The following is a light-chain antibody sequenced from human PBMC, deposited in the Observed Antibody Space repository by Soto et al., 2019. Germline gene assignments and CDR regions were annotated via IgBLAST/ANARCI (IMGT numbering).Light chain of an antibody. CDR2: DVS. CDR1: SSDVGAYNC. J-gene: IGLJ2*01. V-gene: IGLV2-14*03. Sequence: QSALTQPASVSGAPGQSITISCTGTSSDVGAYNCVSWYQQYPGKAPKLLIYDVSNRPSGVSNRFSGSKSGNTASLTISGLQAEDEADYYCISYTNNRTLIFGGGTKLTVL. CDR3: ISYTNNRTLI.